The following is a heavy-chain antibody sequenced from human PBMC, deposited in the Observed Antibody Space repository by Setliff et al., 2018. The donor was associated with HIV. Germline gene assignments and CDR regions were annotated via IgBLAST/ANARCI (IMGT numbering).Heavy chain of an antibody. CDR3: ATPLSHDSSGREPFDY. V-gene: IGHV1-69-2*01. Sequence: ASVKVSCKVSGYTFTDYYLHWVQQAPGKGLEWVGLIDPEDDETLFAEKFQGRVTITADTSTDTAYMELSSPRSEDTAVYYCATPLSHDSSGREPFDYWGQGTLVTVSS. CDR1: GYTFTDYY. CDR2: IDPEDDET. J-gene: IGHJ4*02. D-gene: IGHD3-22*01.